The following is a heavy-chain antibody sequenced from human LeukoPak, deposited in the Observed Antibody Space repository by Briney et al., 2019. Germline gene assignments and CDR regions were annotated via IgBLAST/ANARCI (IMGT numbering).Heavy chain of an antibody. J-gene: IGHJ5*02. D-gene: IGHD3-22*01. V-gene: IGHV1-2*02. CDR3: ARVTSYYDSSGSP. CDR2: INPNSGGT. Sequence: ASVKVSCKASGYTFTGYYMHWVRQAPGQGLEWMGWINPNSGGTNYAQKFQGRVTMTRDTSISTAYMELSRLRSDDTAVYYCARVTSYYDSSGSPWGQGTLVTVSS. CDR1: GYTFTGYY.